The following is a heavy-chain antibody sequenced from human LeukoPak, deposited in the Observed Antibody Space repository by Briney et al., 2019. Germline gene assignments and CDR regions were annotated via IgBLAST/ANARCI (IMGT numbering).Heavy chain of an antibody. V-gene: IGHV1-18*01. CDR3: ARDGPVDTATPIDY. J-gene: IGHJ4*02. CDR1: GYTFTSYG. CDR2: ISAYNGNT. D-gene: IGHD5-18*01. Sequence: GASVKVSCKASGYTFTSYGISWVRQAPGQGLEWMGWISAYNGNTNYAQKLQCRVTMTTDTSTSTAYMELRSLRSDDTAVYYCARDGPVDTATPIDYWGQGTLVTVSS.